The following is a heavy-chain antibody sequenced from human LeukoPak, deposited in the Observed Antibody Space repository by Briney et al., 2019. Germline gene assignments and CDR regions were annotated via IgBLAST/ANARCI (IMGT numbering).Heavy chain of an antibody. CDR3: ARDLWVPAATPGTTTHDY. CDR2: IGSSSSYI. J-gene: IGHJ4*02. V-gene: IGHV3-21*01. D-gene: IGHD2-2*01. Sequence: GGSLRLSCAASGFSFSSYWMNWVRQAPGKALEWVSSIGSSSSYIYYADSVKGRFTISRDNAKSSLYLQMNSLRVEDTAVYYCARDLWVPAATPGTTTHDYWGQGTLVTVSS. CDR1: GFSFSSYW.